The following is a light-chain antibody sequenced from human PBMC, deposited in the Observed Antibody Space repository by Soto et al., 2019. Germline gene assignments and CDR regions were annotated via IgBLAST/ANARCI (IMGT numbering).Light chain of an antibody. V-gene: IGLV2-14*01. CDR3: NSLRVNHLYV. CDR1: SSDVGRYNT. Sequence: QSALAQPASVSGSPGQSITISCTGTSSDVGRYNTVSWYQHHPGQAPKLIIYEVTHRPAGIYDRFSASKSGNTTSLTITGLQAEDEADYYCNSLRVNHLYVFGSGTKVTVL. CDR2: EVT. J-gene: IGLJ1*01.